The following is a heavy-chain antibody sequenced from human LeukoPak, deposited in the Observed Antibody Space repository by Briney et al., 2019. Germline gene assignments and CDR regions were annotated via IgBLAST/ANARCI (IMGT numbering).Heavy chain of an antibody. Sequence: GASVKVSCKTSGYILSGHHLHWLRQAPGQEPEWMAWINPATGGTQYKQKFQGRITVTRDTSIRTTYMELSSLTPGDTAVYYCARGWSGGDDNWGQGTLVTVSS. CDR2: INPATGGT. J-gene: IGHJ4*02. D-gene: IGHD3-3*01. CDR1: GYILSGHH. CDR3: ARGWSGGDDN. V-gene: IGHV1-2*02.